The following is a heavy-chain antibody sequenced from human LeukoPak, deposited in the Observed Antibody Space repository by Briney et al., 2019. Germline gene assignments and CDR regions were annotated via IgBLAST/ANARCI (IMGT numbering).Heavy chain of an antibody. CDR3: IRTLIVATSPYMDV. CDR1: GFTFSSYW. CDR2: VNSDGTGT. V-gene: IGHV3-74*01. J-gene: IGHJ6*03. D-gene: IGHD5-12*01. Sequence: PWGSLRLSCAASGFTFSSYWMHWVRQAPGKGLVWVSRVNSDGTGTTYADSVEGRFTISRDNAKNTVYSQMNSLRAEDTAIHYCIRTLIVATSPYMDVWGKGTTVTVSS.